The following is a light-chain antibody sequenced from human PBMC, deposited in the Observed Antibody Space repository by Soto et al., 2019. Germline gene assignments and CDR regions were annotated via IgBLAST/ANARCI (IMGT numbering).Light chain of an antibody. Sequence: IQMTQSPSTLSASVGDRVTITCRASQSISDWLAWYQQKPGKAPKLLIFDASSLEGGAPSRFSGSRSGPDFTLTISSLQPEDFATYYCQQSYSSPPTFGQGTKVDIK. J-gene: IGKJ1*01. CDR2: DAS. CDR1: QSISDW. V-gene: IGKV1-5*01. CDR3: QQSYSSPPT.